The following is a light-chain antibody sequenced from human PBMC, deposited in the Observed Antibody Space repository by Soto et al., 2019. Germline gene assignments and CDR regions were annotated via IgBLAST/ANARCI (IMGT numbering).Light chain of an antibody. J-gene: IGLJ1*01. Sequence: QSALTQPRSATGSPGQSVTISCTGTSNDVGGYNYVSWYQQHPGKAPKVLIYAVSKRPSGVPDRFSGSKSGNTASLTVSGIQADDEADYYCSSYAGSNNLVFGTGTKVTAL. CDR1: SNDVGGYNY. CDR3: SSYAGSNNLV. V-gene: IGLV2-8*01. CDR2: AVS.